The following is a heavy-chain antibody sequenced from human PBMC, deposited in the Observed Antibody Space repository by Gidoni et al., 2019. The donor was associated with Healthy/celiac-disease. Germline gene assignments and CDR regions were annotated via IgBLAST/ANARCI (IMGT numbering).Heavy chain of an antibody. Sequence: EVQLLESGGGLVQPGGSLRLSCAASGFTFSSYAISWVRQAPGKGLEWVSAISGSGGSTYYADSVKGRFTISRDNSKNTLYLQMNSLRAEDTAVYYCAKDWGYGDYEPHNYYYYYGMDVWGQGTTVTVSS. J-gene: IGHJ6*02. D-gene: IGHD4-17*01. V-gene: IGHV3-23*01. CDR2: ISGSGGST. CDR1: GFTFSSYA. CDR3: AKDWGYGDYEPHNYYYYYGMDV.